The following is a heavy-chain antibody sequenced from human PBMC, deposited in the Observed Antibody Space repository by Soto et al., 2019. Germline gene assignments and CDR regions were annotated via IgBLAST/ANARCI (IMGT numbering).Heavy chain of an antibody. J-gene: IGHJ4*02. V-gene: IGHV1-69*06. D-gene: IGHD6-13*01. Sequence: SVKVSCKASGYSFSSHAITWVRQAPGQGLEWMGGIIPVFGTPSYAQKFQGGVTISADKSTNTSYLELRSLRSEDTAVYYCARGGALSTSWYWGDGLDSWGQGTQVTVSS. CDR3: ARGGALSTSWYWGDGLDS. CDR1: GYSFSSHA. CDR2: IIPVFGTP.